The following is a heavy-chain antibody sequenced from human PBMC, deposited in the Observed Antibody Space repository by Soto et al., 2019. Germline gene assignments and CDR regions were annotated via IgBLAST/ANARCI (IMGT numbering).Heavy chain of an antibody. V-gene: IGHV3-23*01. CDR1: GFTFSSYA. CDR2: ISGSGGST. J-gene: IGHJ4*02. D-gene: IGHD4-17*01. Sequence: VGSLRLSCAASGFTFSSYAMSWVRQAPGKGLEWVSAISGSGGSTYYADSVKGRFTISRDNSKNTLYLQMNSLRAEDTAVYYCAKPHYGPRGYFDYWGQGTLVTVSS. CDR3: AKPHYGPRGYFDY.